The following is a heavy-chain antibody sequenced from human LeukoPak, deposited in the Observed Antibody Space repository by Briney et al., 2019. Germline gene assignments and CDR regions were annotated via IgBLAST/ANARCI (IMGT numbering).Heavy chain of an antibody. D-gene: IGHD6-19*01. Sequence: SETLSLTCAVYGGSFSGYYWSWIRQPPGKGLEWTGYIYYSGSTNYNPSLNSRVTISVDTSKNQFSLRLSSVTAADAAIYYCARAVSGRFDYWGQGTLVTVSS. CDR1: GGSFSGYY. J-gene: IGHJ4*02. CDR3: ARAVSGRFDY. CDR2: IYYSGST. V-gene: IGHV4-59*08.